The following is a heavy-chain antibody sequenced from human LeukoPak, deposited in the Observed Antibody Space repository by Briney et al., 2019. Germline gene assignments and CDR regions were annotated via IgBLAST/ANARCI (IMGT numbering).Heavy chain of an antibody. Sequence: GASVKVSCTASGYTFTGYYMHWVRQAPGQGLEWMGWIHPNSGGTDYAQKFQGRVTMTRDTSISTAYMELSRLRSDDPAVYYCARVNIFSWFDPWGQGTLVTVSS. J-gene: IGHJ5*02. CDR3: ARVNIFSWFDP. CDR1: GYTFTGYY. CDR2: IHPNSGGT. V-gene: IGHV1-2*02. D-gene: IGHD3-9*01.